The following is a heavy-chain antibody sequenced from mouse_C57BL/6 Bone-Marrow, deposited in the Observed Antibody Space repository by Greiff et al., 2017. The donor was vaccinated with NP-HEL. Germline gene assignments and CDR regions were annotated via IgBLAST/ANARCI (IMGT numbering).Heavy chain of an antibody. CDR2: ISGGGGNT. CDR1: GFTFSSYT. CDR3: ARHRPVVATNYFDY. D-gene: IGHD1-1*01. V-gene: IGHV5-9*01. J-gene: IGHJ2*01. Sequence: EVHLVESGGGLVKPGGSLKLSCAASGFTFSSYTMSWVRQTPEKRLEWVATISGGGGNTYYPDSVKGRFTISRDNAKNTLYLQMSSLRSEDTALYYCARHRPVVATNYFDYWGQGTTLTVSS.